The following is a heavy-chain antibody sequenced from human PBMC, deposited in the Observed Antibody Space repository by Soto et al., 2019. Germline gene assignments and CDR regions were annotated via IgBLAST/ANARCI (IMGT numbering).Heavy chain of an antibody. CDR3: TTGPGVVMDY. Sequence: GGSLRLSCAASGFTFSNAWMNWVRQAPGKGLEWVGRIKSKSDGGTTDYTAPVKGRFTISRDDSKNMLYLQMNSLRTEDTAVYYGTTGPGVVMDYWGQGTLVTVSS. V-gene: IGHV3-15*07. D-gene: IGHD3-22*01. CDR1: GFTFSNAW. CDR2: IKSKSDGGTT. J-gene: IGHJ4*02.